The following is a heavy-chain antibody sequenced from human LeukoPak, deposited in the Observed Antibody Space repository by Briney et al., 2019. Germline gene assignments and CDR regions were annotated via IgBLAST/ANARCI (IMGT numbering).Heavy chain of an antibody. D-gene: IGHD1-26*01. Sequence: GGSLRLSCAASGFTFDDYAMHWVRQAPGKGLEWVSSISWNSDTVAYADSAKGRFIISRNNAENILYLQWNSLRTEDMALYYGIKAAQPWHYERVGQNHWAFALKIGGQGTMVTVFS. V-gene: IGHV3-9*03. J-gene: IGHJ3*02. CDR2: ISWNSDTV. CDR3: IKAAQPWHYERVGQNHWAFALKI. CDR1: GFTFDDYA.